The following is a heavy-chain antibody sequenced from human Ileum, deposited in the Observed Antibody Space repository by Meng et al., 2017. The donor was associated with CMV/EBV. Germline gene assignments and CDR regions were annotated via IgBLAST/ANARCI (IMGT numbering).Heavy chain of an antibody. CDR2: IRLNSGDT. CDR3: ARENWVYDY. J-gene: IGHJ4*02. V-gene: IGHV1-2*06. Sequence: QGQRVQSGAEVKKPGASVKVSCKASEYTFTGYYMHWVRQAPGQGLEWMGQIRLNSGDTHYAQKFQGRVTMTRDMSIITAYMELSSLMSDDTAVYYCARENWVYDYWGQGTLVTVSS. CDR1: EYTFTGYY. D-gene: IGHD7-27*01.